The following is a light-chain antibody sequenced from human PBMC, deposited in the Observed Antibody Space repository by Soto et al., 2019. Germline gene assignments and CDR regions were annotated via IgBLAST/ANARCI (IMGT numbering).Light chain of an antibody. CDR1: QSVTSNY. J-gene: IGKJ2*01. Sequence: ETVLTQSPGTVSLSPGERATLSCRPSQSVTSNYLAWYQQKPGQAPRLLIYGVFNRATGIPDRFSGSGSGTDFTLTISGLEPEDSAVYYCQHYDGSPRTFGQGTKLEIK. V-gene: IGKV3-20*01. CDR3: QHYDGSPRT. CDR2: GVF.